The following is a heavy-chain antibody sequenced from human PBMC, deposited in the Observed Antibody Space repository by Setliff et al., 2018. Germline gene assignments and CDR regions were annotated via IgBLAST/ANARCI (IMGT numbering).Heavy chain of an antibody. D-gene: IGHD5-18*01. J-gene: IGHJ3*02. CDR3: ASRGYSYDDAFDI. CDR1: GFTFSNYA. Sequence: GGSLRLSCVASGFTFSNYAMTWVRQAPGKGLEWVASITHDGSKTYILDSGKGRFTISRDNAKNSLYLQMNSLRAEDTAVYYCASRGYSYDDAFDIWGQGTMVTVSS. CDR2: ITHDGSKT. V-gene: IGHV3-7*01.